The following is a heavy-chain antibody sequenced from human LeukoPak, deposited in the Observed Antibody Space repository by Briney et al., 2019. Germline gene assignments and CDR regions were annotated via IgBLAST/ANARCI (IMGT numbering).Heavy chain of an antibody. CDR3: ARSAIAAAAAGMSWFDP. V-gene: IGHV4-39*07. D-gene: IGHD6-13*01. CDR1: GGSISSSSYY. Sequence: SETLSLTCTVSGGSISSSSYYWGWIRQPPGKGLEWIGSIYYSGSTYYNPSLKSRVTISVDTSKNQFSLKLSSVTAADTAVYYCARSAIAAAAAGMSWFDPWGQGTLVTVSS. CDR2: IYYSGST. J-gene: IGHJ5*02.